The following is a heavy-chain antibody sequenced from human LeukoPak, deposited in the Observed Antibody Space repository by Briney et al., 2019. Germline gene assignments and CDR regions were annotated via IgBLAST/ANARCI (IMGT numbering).Heavy chain of an antibody. CDR1: GFTFSSYS. D-gene: IGHD2/OR15-2a*01. Sequence: GGSLRLSCAASGFTFSSYSMNWVRQAPGKGLEWVSSISSSSSYIYYADSVKGRFTISRDNSKNTLYLQMNSLRAEDTAVYYCARDPLYGPTSFDYWGQGTLVTVSS. CDR3: ARDPLYGPTSFDY. V-gene: IGHV3-21*01. CDR2: ISSSSSYI. J-gene: IGHJ4*02.